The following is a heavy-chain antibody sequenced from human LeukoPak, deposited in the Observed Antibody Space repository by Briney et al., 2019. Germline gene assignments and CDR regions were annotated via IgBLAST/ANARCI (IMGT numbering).Heavy chain of an antibody. CDR1: GGSFSGYY. J-gene: IGHJ6*02. CDR2: INHSGST. CDR3: AHSGSLYYYYYYGMDV. D-gene: IGHD3-22*01. Sequence: SETLSLTCAVYGGSFSGYYCSWIRQPPGKGLEWIGEINHSGSTNYNPSLKSRVTISVDTSKNQFSLKLSSVTAADTAVYYCAHSGSLYYYYYYGMDVWGQGTTVTVSS. V-gene: IGHV4-34*01.